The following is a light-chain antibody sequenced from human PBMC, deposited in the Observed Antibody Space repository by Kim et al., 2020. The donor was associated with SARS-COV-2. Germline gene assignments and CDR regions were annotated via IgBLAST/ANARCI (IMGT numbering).Light chain of an antibody. Sequence: QSALTQPASVSGSPGQSITISCTGTSSDVGSYNLVSWYQHHPGKAPKLMIYEVSKRPSGVSNRFSGSKSGNTASLTISGLQAEDEADYYCCSYARFGTFVFGTGTKVTVL. CDR3: CSYARFGTFV. J-gene: IGLJ1*01. CDR1: SSDVGSYNL. CDR2: EVS. V-gene: IGLV2-23*02.